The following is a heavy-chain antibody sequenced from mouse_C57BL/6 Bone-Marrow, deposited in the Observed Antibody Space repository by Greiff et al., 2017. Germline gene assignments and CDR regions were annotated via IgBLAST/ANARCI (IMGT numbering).Heavy chain of an antibody. Sequence: DVKLQESGAELVRPGASVKLSCTASGFNIKDDYMHWVKQRPEPGLEWIGWIDPENGDTEYASKFQGKATITADTSSNTAYLQLSSLTSEDTAVYYCTLPYYFDYWGQGTTLTGSS. J-gene: IGHJ2*01. CDR2: IDPENGDT. D-gene: IGHD5-5*01. CDR3: TLPYYFDY. V-gene: IGHV14-4*01. CDR1: GFNIKDDY.